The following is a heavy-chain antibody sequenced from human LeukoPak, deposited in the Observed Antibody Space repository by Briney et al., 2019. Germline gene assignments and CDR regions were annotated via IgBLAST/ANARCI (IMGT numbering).Heavy chain of an antibody. CDR3: AKSNGYGLVDI. CDR1: GGSISSYY. D-gene: IGHD3-10*01. V-gene: IGHV4-59*12. CDR2: IYYSGST. Sequence: SETLSLTCTVSGGSISSYYWSWIRQPPGKELEYIGYIYYSGSTNYNPSLKSRVTISVDTSRNQFSLKLNSVTAADTAVYYCAKSNGYGLVDIWGQGTMVTVSS. J-gene: IGHJ3*02.